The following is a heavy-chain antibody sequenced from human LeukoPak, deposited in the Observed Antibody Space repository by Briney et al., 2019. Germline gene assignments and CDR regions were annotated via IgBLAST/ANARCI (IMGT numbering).Heavy chain of an antibody. CDR2: AYYSGST. CDR3: ARNSAVSTSRSWFYP. Sequence: SETLSLTCSVLVGSLSHYYWRWIRQPPGKGLEWIGYAYYSGSTTYNPSLESRVTISVDTSKNQFSLKLTAVTAADTAVYYCARNSAVSTSRSWFYPWCQGTLVTVSS. V-gene: IGHV4-59*08. D-gene: IGHD6-19*01. J-gene: IGHJ5*02. CDR1: VGSLSHYY.